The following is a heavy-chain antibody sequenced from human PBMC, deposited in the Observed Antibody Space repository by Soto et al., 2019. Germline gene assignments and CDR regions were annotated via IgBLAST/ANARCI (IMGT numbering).Heavy chain of an antibody. J-gene: IGHJ6*02. CDR3: ARVKVDTAMDGMDV. D-gene: IGHD5-18*01. CDR2: INPNSGGT. V-gene: IGHV1-2*04. Sequence: ASVKVSCKASGYTFTGYYMHWLRQAPGQGLEWMGWINPNSGGTDYAQKFQGWVTMTRDTSISTAYMELSRLRSDDTAVYYCARVKVDTAMDGMDVWGQGTTVTVSS. CDR1: GYTFTGYY.